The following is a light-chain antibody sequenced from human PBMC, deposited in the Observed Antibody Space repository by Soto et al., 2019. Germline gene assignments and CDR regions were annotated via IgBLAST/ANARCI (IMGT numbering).Light chain of an antibody. CDR1: QSVTSTY. CDR2: ATS. CDR3: QHDGRSPM. Sequence: EIVLAQSPGTLSLSPGERATLSCRASQSVTSTYLAWYQQRPGQAPRLLVYATSTRAVGVPDRFTGSGSGTDFTLTISRREPEDFAVYYCQHDGRSPMFGPGTVVEIK. J-gene: IGKJ1*01. V-gene: IGKV3-20*01.